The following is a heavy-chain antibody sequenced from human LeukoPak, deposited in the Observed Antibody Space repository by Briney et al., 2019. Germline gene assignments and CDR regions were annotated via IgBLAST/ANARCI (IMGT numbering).Heavy chain of an antibody. V-gene: IGHV5-51*01. J-gene: IGHJ6*03. D-gene: IGHD2-15*01. CDR1: GYSFTSYW. CDR2: IYPGDSDT. Sequence: RESLKISCKGSGYSFTSYWIGWVRQMPGKGLERMGIIYPGDSDTRYSPSFQGQVTISADKSISTAYLQWSSLKASDTAMYYCARHSVVVVAATPSYHYYYMDVWGKGTTVTVSS. CDR3: ARHSVVVVAATPSYHYYYMDV.